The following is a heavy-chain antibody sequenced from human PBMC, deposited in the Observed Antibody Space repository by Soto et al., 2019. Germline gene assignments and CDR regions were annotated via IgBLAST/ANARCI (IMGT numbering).Heavy chain of an antibody. CDR3: AKGRVGVVTVTGGGSSFYYRAV. CDR2: INHSGST. V-gene: IGHV4-34*01. J-gene: IGHJ6*03. CDR1: GASFSGYY. D-gene: IGHD2-21*02. Sequence: PSETLSLTCAVYGASFSGYYWSWIRQSPGKGLEWIGEINHSGSTNYNPSFKSRVAISKDTSKNQFSLKLSSVTAADTAAYYCAKGRVGVVTVTGGGSSFYYRAVGGKGPWVPVPS.